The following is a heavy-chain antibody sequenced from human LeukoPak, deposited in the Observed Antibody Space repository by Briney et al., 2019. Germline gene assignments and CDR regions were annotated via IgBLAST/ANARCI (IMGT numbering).Heavy chain of an antibody. J-gene: IGHJ4*02. CDR3: AKQQSGSFYSPFDY. CDR2: VYYSGSA. Sequence: SETLSLTCTVSGSSISNSTYYWGWIRQPPGRGLKWIGSVYYSGSAYYNPSLRSRVTISVDTSKNQFSLRLTSVTAADTAVYYCAKQQSGSFYSPFDYWVQGTLVTVSS. CDR1: GSSISNSTYY. V-gene: IGHV4-39*01. D-gene: IGHD1-26*01.